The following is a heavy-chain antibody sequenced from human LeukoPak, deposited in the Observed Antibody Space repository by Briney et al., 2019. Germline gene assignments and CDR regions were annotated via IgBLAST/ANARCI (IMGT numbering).Heavy chain of an antibody. CDR3: ARDREQPYKTYYYYGMDV. V-gene: IGHV1-58*01. J-gene: IGHJ6*02. CDR2: IVVGSGNT. Sequence: SVKVSCKASGFTFTSSAVQWVRQARGQRLEWIGWIVVGSGNTNYAQKFQERVTITRDMSTSTAYMELSSLRSEDTAVYYCARDREQPYKTYYYYGMDVWGQGTTVTVSS. CDR1: GFTFTSSA. D-gene: IGHD1-26*01.